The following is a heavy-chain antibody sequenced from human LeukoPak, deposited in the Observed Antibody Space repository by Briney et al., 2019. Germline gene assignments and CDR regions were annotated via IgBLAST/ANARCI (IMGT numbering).Heavy chain of an antibody. Sequence: ASVKVSCKTSGYSENFYGITWVRQVAGQGLEWMGWISAQHGQTEYAPNSQDRVTMTTDTYTNTAYMELRSLRSDDTAVYYCARDSVVGATRSTDFIYYYYMDVWGKGTTVTVSS. V-gene: IGHV1-18*01. D-gene: IGHD1-26*01. CDR1: GYSENFYG. CDR2: ISAQHGQT. J-gene: IGHJ6*03. CDR3: ARDSVVGATRSTDFIYYYYMDV.